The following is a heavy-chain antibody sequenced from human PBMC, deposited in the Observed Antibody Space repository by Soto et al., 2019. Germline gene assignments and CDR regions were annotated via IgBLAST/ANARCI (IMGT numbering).Heavy chain of an antibody. CDR2: IYYHGSNK. CDR1: GFTFSSYG. J-gene: IGHJ4*02. D-gene: IGHD3-22*01. CDR3: ARDRKDASSGYYAGFDY. V-gene: IGHV3-33*01. Sequence: QVQLVESGGGVVQPGRSLRLSCAVSGFTFSSYGMNWVRQAPGKGLEWVAAIYYHGSNKYYADSVRGRFTISRDNFKNTLYLHMTSLRAEDTAVYYCARDRKDASSGYYAGFDYWGQGTLVTVSS.